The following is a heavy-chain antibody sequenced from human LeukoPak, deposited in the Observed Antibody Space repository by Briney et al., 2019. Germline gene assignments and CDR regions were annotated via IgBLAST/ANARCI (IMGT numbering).Heavy chain of an antibody. CDR3: ARYISMVRGSITPSGFDY. Sequence: PSQTLSLTCAVSGVSISSGGYYWSWIRQPPGKGLEWIGYIYHSGSTYDNPSPKSRGTISVERATNKFFLKLSSVTAANTAVYYCARYISMVRGSITPSGFDYWGQGTLVTVSS. CDR1: GVSISSGGYY. D-gene: IGHD3-10*01. J-gene: IGHJ4*02. CDR2: IYHSGST. V-gene: IGHV4-30-2*01.